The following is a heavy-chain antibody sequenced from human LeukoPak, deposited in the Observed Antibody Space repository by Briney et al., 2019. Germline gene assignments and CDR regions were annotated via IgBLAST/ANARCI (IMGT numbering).Heavy chain of an antibody. CDR1: GYTFTGYY. CDR3: ARVAAEVVGVPGAIGFGWLRRDYYYMDV. V-gene: IGHV1-2*02. J-gene: IGHJ6*03. Sequence: ASVKVSCKASGYTFTGYYMHWVRQAPGQGLEWMRGINPNSGGTNYAQKFEGRVTMTRDMSTSTVYMELSSLRSEDTAVYYCARVAAEVVGVPGAIGFGWLRRDYYYMDVWGKGTTVTVSS. CDR2: INPNSGGT. D-gene: IGHD2-2*02.